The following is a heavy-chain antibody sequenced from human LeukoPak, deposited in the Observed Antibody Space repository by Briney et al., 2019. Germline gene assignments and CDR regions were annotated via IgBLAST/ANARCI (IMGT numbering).Heavy chain of an antibody. CDR1: GFTFSSYA. V-gene: IGHV3-23*01. Sequence: GGSPRLSCAASGFTFSSYAMSWVRQAPGKGLEWVSAISGSGGSTYYADSVKGRFTTSRDNSKNTLYLQMNSLRAEDTAVYYCARDCSIVVVAATLDYWGQGTLVTVSS. CDR3: ARDCSIVVVAATLDY. CDR2: ISGSGGST. D-gene: IGHD2-15*01. J-gene: IGHJ4*02.